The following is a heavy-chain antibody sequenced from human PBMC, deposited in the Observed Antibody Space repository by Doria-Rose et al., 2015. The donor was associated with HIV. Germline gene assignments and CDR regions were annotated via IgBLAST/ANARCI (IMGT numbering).Heavy chain of an antibody. CDR2: ISWDSGAK. D-gene: IGHD3-3*01. CDR1: GFSFESYA. CDR3: AKAPIIGPKYYFYMDV. Sequence: VQLVQSGGGLVQPGRSLRLSCVGSGFSFESYAMHWVRLAPGKGLEWVAGISWDSGAKGNADSVGDRFTISRDNAKKSVYLEMRSLRPEDTAFYYCAKAPIIGPKYYFYMDVWGKGTSVTVSS. V-gene: IGHV3-9*01. J-gene: IGHJ6*03.